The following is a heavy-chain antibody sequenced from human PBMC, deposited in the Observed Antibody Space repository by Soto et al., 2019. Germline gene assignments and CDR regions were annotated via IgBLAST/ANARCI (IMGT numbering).Heavy chain of an antibody. J-gene: IGHJ4*02. CDR3: ARAYGGYADY. Sequence: SETLSLTCSISGGSISGYHWNWIRQTPGKGVEWIGYIHYSGNTNYNPSLKSRVTISVDTSKNQFSLKLSSVTAADTAVYYCARAYGGYADYWGQGALVTVSS. V-gene: IGHV4-59*01. CDR2: IHYSGNT. D-gene: IGHD5-12*01. CDR1: GGSISGYH.